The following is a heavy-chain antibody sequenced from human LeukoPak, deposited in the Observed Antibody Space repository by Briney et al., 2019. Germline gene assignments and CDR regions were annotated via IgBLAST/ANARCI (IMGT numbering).Heavy chain of an antibody. CDR3: ARGTYSSRIWIVHYYYMDV. J-gene: IGHJ6*03. CDR2: MNPNSGNT. Sequence: ASVKVSCKASGYTFTSYDINWVRQATGQGLEWMGWMNPNSGNTGYAQKFQGRVTITRNTSISTAYMELSSLRSEDTAVYYCARGTYSSRIWIVHYYYMDVWGKGTTVTVSS. CDR1: GYTFTSYD. D-gene: IGHD6-13*01. V-gene: IGHV1-8*03.